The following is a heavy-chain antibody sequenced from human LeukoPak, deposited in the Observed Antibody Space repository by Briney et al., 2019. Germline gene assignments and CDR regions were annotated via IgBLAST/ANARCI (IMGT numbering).Heavy chain of an antibody. CDR1: GGSISSYY. CDR3: ARTQIVVVPAATPPYNWFDP. CDR2: IYYSGST. V-gene: IGHV4-59*08. Sequence: SETLSLTCTVSGGSISSYYWSWIRQPPGKGLGWVGYIYYSGSTNYNPSLKSRVTISVDTTKNQFSLKLSSVTAADTAVYYCARTQIVVVPAATPPYNWFDPWGQGTLVTVSS. J-gene: IGHJ5*02. D-gene: IGHD2-2*01.